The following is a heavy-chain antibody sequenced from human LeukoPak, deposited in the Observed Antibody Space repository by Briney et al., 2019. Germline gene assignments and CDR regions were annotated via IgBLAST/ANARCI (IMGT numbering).Heavy chain of an antibody. V-gene: IGHV4-34*01. D-gene: IGHD1-1*01. CDR1: GGSFSGYY. J-gene: IGHJ4*02. CDR2: INHSGST. Sequence: SATLSLTCAVSGGSFSGYYWSWIRQPPGKELEWIGEINHSGSTNYNPSLKSRVTISVDTSKNQFSLKLSSVTAADTAVYYCARGGPVQLEPPVIGPTDYWGQGTLVTVSS. CDR3: ARGGPVQLEPPVIGPTDY.